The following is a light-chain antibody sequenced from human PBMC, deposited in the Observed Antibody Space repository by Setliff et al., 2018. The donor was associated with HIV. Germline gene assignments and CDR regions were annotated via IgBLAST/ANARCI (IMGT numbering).Light chain of an antibody. CDR2: EDD. CDR1: SGNIASNY. J-gene: IGLJ2*01. V-gene: IGLV6-57*01. CDR3: QSYNSDIVI. Sequence: NFMLTQPHSVSESPGKTVIISCTRSSGNIASNYVQWYQQRPGSSPTTVIYEDDKRPSCVPDRFSGSIDSSANSASLTISGLKTEDEADYYCQSYNSDIVIFGGGTKVTVL.